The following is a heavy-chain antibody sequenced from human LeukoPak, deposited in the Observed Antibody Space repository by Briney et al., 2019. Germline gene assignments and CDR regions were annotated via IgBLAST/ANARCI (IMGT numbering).Heavy chain of an antibody. J-gene: IGHJ4*02. CDR1: GYMFADYA. Sequence: GGSLRLSCAAPGYMFADYAMHWVRQAPGKDLEWGSLISSDGGRTFYADSVKGRFTVSKDNNKKSLSLQMNSLRTEDTALYYCAKETSAYDESRWGQGTLVTVSS. CDR2: ISSDGGRT. V-gene: IGHV3-43*02. CDR3: AKETSAYDESR. D-gene: IGHD5-12*01.